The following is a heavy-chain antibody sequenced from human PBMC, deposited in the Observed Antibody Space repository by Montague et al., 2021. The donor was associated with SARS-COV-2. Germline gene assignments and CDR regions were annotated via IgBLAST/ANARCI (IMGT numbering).Heavy chain of an antibody. J-gene: IGHJ6*02. Sequence: SRRLSCAASGFTSSSYVMNWVRQAPGKGLEWVAVISYDGSNKYYADSVKGRFTISRDNSENTLYLQLNSLRAEDTAVYYCARERWIQLSFYYYYGMDVWGQGTTVTGSS. CDR3: ARERWIQLSFYYYYGMDV. CDR1: GFTSSSYV. V-gene: IGHV3-30-3*01. CDR2: ISYDGSNK. D-gene: IGHD5-18*01.